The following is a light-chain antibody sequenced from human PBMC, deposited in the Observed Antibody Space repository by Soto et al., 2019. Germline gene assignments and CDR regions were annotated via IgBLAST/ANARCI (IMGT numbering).Light chain of an antibody. CDR2: DVS. J-gene: IGLJ1*01. Sequence: QSVLTQPRSVSGSPGQPVTISCTGTSSDVGGYNYVSWYQHHPGKAPKLMIYDVSKRPSGVPDRFSGSKSGNTASLTISGLQAEDEADYYCCSYAGSYTYVFGTGTKVTVL. CDR1: SSDVGGYNY. V-gene: IGLV2-11*01. CDR3: CSYAGSYTYV.